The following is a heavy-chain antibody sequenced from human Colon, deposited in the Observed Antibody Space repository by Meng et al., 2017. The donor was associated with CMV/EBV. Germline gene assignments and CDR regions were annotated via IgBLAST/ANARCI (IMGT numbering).Heavy chain of an antibody. Sequence: EEAGPGLGKPSETLSLNWRVSGGSFTTNSYFWAWIRQPPGKGLEYIGSIYNSGSTYYNASLKSRVTMSVDTSKNQFSLKLSSVTAADTAKYYCARGVLNFFDYWGQGTLVTVSS. CDR2: IYNSGST. D-gene: IGHD3-10*01. CDR1: GGSFTTNSYF. V-gene: IGHV4-39*07. J-gene: IGHJ4*02. CDR3: ARGVLNFFDY.